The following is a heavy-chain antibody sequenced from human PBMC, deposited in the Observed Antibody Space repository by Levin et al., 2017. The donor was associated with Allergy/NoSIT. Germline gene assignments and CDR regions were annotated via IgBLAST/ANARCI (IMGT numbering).Heavy chain of an antibody. CDR2: ISGSGDST. V-gene: IGHV3-23*01. Sequence: GGSLRLSCVASGFSFSNYAVSWVRQAPGKGLEWVSGISGSGDSTTYIDSVKGRFTISRDNSKNTLYLQMNTLRAEDTAVYYCAKADLIAATDYWGQGTLVTVSS. D-gene: IGHD6-13*01. CDR1: GFSFSNYA. J-gene: IGHJ4*02. CDR3: AKADLIAATDY.